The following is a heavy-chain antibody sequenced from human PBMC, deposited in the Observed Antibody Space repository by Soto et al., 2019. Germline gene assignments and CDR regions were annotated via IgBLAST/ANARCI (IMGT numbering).Heavy chain of an antibody. CDR2: IYYSGST. CDR1: GGSISSGDYY. J-gene: IGHJ4*02. V-gene: IGHV4-30-4*01. Sequence: PSETLSLTCTVSGGSISSGDYYWSWIRQPPGKGLEWIGYIYYSGSTYYNPSLKSRVTISVDTSKNQFSLKLSSVTAADTAVYYCARAQHYYDSFDYWGQVTLVTVS. D-gene: IGHD3-22*01. CDR3: ARAQHYYDSFDY.